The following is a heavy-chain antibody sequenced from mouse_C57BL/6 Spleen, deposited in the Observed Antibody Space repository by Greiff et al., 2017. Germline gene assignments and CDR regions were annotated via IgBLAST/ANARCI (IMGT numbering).Heavy chain of an antibody. Sequence: VQLQQSGAELVRPGTSVKVSCKASGYAFTNYLIEWVKQRPGQGLEWIGVINPGSGGTNYNEKVKGKVTLSADKSSSTAYMQLRGLTSEYSAVYFCARSHYYVSGLNYFDYWGQGTSLTVSS. V-gene: IGHV1-54*01. CDR2: INPGSGGT. CDR1: GYAFTNYL. J-gene: IGHJ2*02. D-gene: IGHD1-1*01. CDR3: ARSHYYVSGLNYFDY.